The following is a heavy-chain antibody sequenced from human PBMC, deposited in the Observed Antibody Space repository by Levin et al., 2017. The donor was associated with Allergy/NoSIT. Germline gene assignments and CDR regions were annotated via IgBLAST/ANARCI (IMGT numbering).Heavy chain of an antibody. D-gene: IGHD3-10*01. V-gene: IGHV3-64*02. Sequence: TGGSLRLSCAASGFSFSNYAMHWVRQAPGKGLEYVSGINSNGGNTYYAESVRGRFTISRDNSKNTLFLQMGSLRAEDTAVYYCARGGRVAPNLAIVYWGQGSLVTVSS. CDR2: INSNGGNT. CDR3: ARGGRVAPNLAIVY. J-gene: IGHJ4*02. CDR1: GFSFSNYA.